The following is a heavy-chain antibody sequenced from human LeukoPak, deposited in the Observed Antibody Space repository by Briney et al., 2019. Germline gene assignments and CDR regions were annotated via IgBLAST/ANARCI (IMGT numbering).Heavy chain of an antibody. CDR1: GGTFSSYA. J-gene: IGHJ4*02. CDR3: ARGSTPSRGLDY. V-gene: IGHV1-69*05. D-gene: IGHD2-2*01. Sequence: GASVKVSCKASGGTFSSYAISWVRQAPGQGLEWMGGIIPIFGTANYAQKFRGRVTITTDESTSTAYMELSSLRSEDTAVYYCARGSTPSRGLDYWGQGTLVTVSS. CDR2: IIPIFGTA.